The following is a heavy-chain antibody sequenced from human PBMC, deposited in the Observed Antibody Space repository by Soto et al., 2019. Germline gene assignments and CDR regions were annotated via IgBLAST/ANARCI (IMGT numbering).Heavy chain of an antibody. V-gene: IGHV1-18*01. D-gene: IGHD3-22*01. Sequence: GASVKVSCKASGYTFTSYGIRWVRQAPGQGLERMGWISAYNGNTNYAQKLQGRVTMTTDTSTSTAYMEQRRLRSDDTAEYYCARDLVKSYYYYSSGYWPTPEAFVFCGQATMVTVS. CDR1: GYTFTSYG. CDR3: ARDLVKSYYYYSSGYWPTPEAFVF. J-gene: IGHJ3*01. CDR2: ISAYNGNT.